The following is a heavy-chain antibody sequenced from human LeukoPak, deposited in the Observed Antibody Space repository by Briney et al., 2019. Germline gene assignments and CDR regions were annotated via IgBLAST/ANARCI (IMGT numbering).Heavy chain of an antibody. Sequence: SVKVSCKASGGTFSSYAISWVRQAPGQGLEWMGGIIRIFGTAHYAQKFQGRVTITTDESTSTAYMELSSLRSEDTAVYYCTLGIAAAGSLNWFDPWGQGTLVTVSS. CDR1: GGTFSSYA. V-gene: IGHV1-69*05. CDR3: TLGIAAAGSLNWFDP. D-gene: IGHD6-13*01. CDR2: IIRIFGTA. J-gene: IGHJ5*02.